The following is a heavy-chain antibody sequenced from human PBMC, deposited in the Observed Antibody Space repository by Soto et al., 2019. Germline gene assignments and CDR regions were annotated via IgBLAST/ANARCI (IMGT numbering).Heavy chain of an antibody. CDR2: IHYSGST. Sequence: SETLSLTCTVSGGPFSSYYWSWIRQPPGKGLEWIGYIHYSGSTNYNPALKSRVTISADTYKNQFSLKLSSVTAADTAVYYWARAPRTFVTMVRGVNVWFDPWGQGTLVTVSS. D-gene: IGHD3-10*01. CDR3: ARAPRTFVTMVRGVNVWFDP. V-gene: IGHV4-59*01. J-gene: IGHJ5*02. CDR1: GGPFSSYY.